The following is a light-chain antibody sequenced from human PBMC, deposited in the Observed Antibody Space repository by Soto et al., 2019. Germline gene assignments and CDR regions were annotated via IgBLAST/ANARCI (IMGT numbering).Light chain of an antibody. CDR3: SSYAGSNNLRV. CDR2: DVS. CDR1: SSDVGSYNY. V-gene: IGLV2-8*01. Sequence: QSVLTQPPSASGSPGQSVSISCTGTSSDVGSYNYVSWYQQHPGKAPKLMIYDVSKRPSGVPDRFSGSKSGNTASLTVSGLQAEDEADYYCSSYAGSNNLRVFGGGTKLTVL. J-gene: IGLJ3*02.